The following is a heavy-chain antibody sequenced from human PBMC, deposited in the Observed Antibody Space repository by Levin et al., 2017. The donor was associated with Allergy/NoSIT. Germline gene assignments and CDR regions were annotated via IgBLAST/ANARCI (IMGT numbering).Heavy chain of an antibody. J-gene: IGHJ5*02. V-gene: IGHV4-39*01. Sequence: SQTLSLTCTVSGDSISSRTYYWGWIRQPPGKGLEWIGSLYYSGGTYYSPSLKSRLTISVDTSKNQFSLNLNPVTAADTAVYYCARHTGSFYCGSGNSPGYNWFDPWGQGTLVTVSS. CDR3: ARHTGSFYCGSGNSPGYNWFDP. CDR2: LYYSGGT. CDR1: GDSISSRTYY. D-gene: IGHD3-10*01.